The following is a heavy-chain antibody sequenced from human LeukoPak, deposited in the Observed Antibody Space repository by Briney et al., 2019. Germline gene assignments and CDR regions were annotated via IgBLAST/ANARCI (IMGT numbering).Heavy chain of an antibody. CDR1: GFTFSSYS. CDR3: ARDRSGGTHAFDI. CDR2: ISSSSTI. V-gene: IGHV3-48*02. J-gene: IGHJ3*02. Sequence: QSGGSLRLSCAASGFTFSSYSMNWVRQAPGKGLEWVSYISSSSTIYYADSVKGRFTISRDNAKNSLYLQMNSLRDEDTAVYYCARDRSGGTHAFDIWGQGTMVTVSS. D-gene: IGHD2-15*01.